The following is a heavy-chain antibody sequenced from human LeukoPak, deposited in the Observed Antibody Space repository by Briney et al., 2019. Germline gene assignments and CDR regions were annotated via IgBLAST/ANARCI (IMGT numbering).Heavy chain of an antibody. D-gene: IGHD1-26*01. Sequence: GGSLRLSCADSGFTVSNNYMTWVRQAPGKGLEWVSLIYSAGGTLYADSVKGRFTISRDNSKNTLYLKMNSLRTEDTAVYYCASGSSLGQVDYWGQGTLVTVSS. J-gene: IGHJ4*02. CDR2: IYSAGGT. V-gene: IGHV3-66*02. CDR3: ASGSSLGQVDY. CDR1: GFTVSNNY.